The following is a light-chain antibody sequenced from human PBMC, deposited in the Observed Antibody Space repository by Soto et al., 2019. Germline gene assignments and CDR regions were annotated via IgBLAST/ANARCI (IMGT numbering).Light chain of an antibody. V-gene: IGKV1-39*01. Sequence: DIQMTQSPSSLSASVGDRVTITCRASQSISSNLNWYQQKPGKAPKLLIYTASSLQSGVPSRFSGSGSGTDFTLTISSLHPEDFATYYCQQSYRTPLTFGPGTKWRSN. CDR1: QSISSN. CDR3: QQSYRTPLT. J-gene: IGKJ3*01. CDR2: TAS.